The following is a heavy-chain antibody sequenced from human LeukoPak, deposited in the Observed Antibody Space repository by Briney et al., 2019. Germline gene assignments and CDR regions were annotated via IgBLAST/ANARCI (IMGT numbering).Heavy chain of an antibody. Sequence: SQTLSLTCTVSGGSISSGDYCWSWIRQPPGKGLEWIGYIYYSGSTYYNPSLKSRVTISVDTSKNQFSLKLSSVTAADTAVYYCARSYCSSTSCYTLLFDYWGQGTLVTVSS. J-gene: IGHJ4*02. CDR2: IYYSGST. CDR3: ARSYCSSTSCYTLLFDY. D-gene: IGHD2-2*02. V-gene: IGHV4-30-4*01. CDR1: GGSISSGDYC.